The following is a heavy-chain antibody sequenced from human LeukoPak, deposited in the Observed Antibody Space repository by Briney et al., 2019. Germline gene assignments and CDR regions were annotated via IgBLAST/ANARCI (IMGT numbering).Heavy chain of an antibody. Sequence: ASVKVSCKASGYTFTSYYMRWVRQAPGQGLEWMGIINPSGGSTSYAQKFQGRVTMTRDMSTSTVYMELSSLRSEDTAVYYCARDKPSHMRYFDWLAPYYFDYWGQGTLVTVSS. V-gene: IGHV1-46*01. J-gene: IGHJ4*02. CDR2: INPSGGST. D-gene: IGHD3-9*01. CDR1: GYTFTSYY. CDR3: ARDKPSHMRYFDWLAPYYFDY.